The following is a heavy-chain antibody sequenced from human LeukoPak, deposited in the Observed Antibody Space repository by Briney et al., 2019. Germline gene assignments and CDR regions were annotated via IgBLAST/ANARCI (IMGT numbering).Heavy chain of an antibody. Sequence: PGGSLRLSCAASGFTFSSYWMHWVRQAPGKGLVWVSRINSDGSSTSYADSVKGRFTISRDNAKNTLYLQMNSLRAEDTAVYCCAREYYYDSSGYYAAYNWFDPWGQGTLVTVSS. CDR2: INSDGSST. J-gene: IGHJ5*02. CDR3: AREYYYDSSGYYAAYNWFDP. D-gene: IGHD3-22*01. CDR1: GFTFSSYW. V-gene: IGHV3-74*01.